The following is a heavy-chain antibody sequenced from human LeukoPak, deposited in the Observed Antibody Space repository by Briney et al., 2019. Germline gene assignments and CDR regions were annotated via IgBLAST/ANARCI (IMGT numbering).Heavy chain of an antibody. CDR3: ARDQEAYCSSTSCYEYSYYMDV. CDR2: IYYSGST. V-gene: IGHV4-59*12. CDR1: GGSISSYY. D-gene: IGHD2-2*01. Sequence: SETLSLTCTVSGGSISSYYWSWIRQPPGKGLERIGYIYYSGSTNYNPSLKSRVTISVDTSKNQFSLKLSSVTAADTAVYYCARDQEAYCSSTSCYEYSYYMDVWGKGTTVTISS. J-gene: IGHJ6*03.